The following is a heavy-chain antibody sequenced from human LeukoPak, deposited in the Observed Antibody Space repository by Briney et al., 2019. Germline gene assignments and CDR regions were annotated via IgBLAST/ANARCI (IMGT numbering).Heavy chain of an antibody. Sequence: SETLSLTCAVYGGSFSGYYWNWIRQPPGKGLECIGEINHSGSTNYNPSLNSRVTISVDTSKNQFSLNLSSVTAADTALYFCAREDSSSTGAFDFWGQGTMVTVSS. CDR1: GGSFSGYY. J-gene: IGHJ3*01. CDR3: AREDSSSTGAFDF. D-gene: IGHD2-2*01. CDR2: INHSGST. V-gene: IGHV4-34*01.